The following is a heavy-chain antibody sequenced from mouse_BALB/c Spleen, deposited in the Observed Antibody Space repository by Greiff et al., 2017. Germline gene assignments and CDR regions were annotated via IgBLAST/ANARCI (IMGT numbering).Heavy chain of an antibody. J-gene: IGHJ4*01. Sequence: VQLQQSGAELARPGASVKMSCKASGYTFTSYTMHWVKQRPGQGLEWIGYINPSSGYTNYNQKFKDKATLTADKSSSTAYMQLSSLTSEDSAVYYCARAGDGYYRAMDYWGQGTSVTVSS. CDR3: ARAGDGYYRAMDY. CDR2: INPSSGYT. D-gene: IGHD2-3*01. CDR1: GYTFTSYT. V-gene: IGHV1-4*01.